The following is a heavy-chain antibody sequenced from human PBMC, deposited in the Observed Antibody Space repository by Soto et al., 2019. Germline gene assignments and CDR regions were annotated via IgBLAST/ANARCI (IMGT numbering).Heavy chain of an antibody. CDR2: IYYSGST. V-gene: IGHV4-31*03. CDR1: GVSISSGGYY. Sequence: QVQLQESGPGLVKPSQTLSLTCTVSGVSISSGGYYWSWIRQHPGKGLEWIGYIYYSGSTYYNPSLQRRVTISVDTSKTQFSLKLSSVTAADTAVYYCARVCGGDCHYGMDVWGQGTTVTVSS. J-gene: IGHJ6*02. CDR3: ARVCGGDCHYGMDV. D-gene: IGHD2-21*02.